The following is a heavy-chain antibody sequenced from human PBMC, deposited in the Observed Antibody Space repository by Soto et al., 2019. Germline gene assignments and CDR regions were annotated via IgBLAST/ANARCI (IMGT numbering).Heavy chain of an antibody. D-gene: IGHD2-2*01. V-gene: IGHV1-69*04. J-gene: IGHJ4*02. CDR2: IIPILGIA. CDR1: GGTFSSYT. CDR3: ARDPCGSTSCYGMDY. Sequence: GASVKVSCKASGGTFSSYTISWVRQAPGQGLEWMGRIIPILGIANYAQKFQGRVTITADKSTSTAYMELSSLRSEDTAVYYCARDPCGSTSCYGMDYWGQGTLVTVSS.